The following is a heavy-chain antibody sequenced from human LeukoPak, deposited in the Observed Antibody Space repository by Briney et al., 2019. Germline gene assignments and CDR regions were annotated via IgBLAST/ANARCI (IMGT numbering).Heavy chain of an antibody. D-gene: IGHD3-3*01. CDR3: ARDRYGSGYHAFDI. V-gene: IGHV4-59*01. CDR1: GGSISSYY. Sequence: SETLSLTCTVSGGSISSYYWSWIRQPPGKGLEWIGDFYYSGSTNYNPSLKSRVTISVDTSKNQFSLKLSSVTAADTAVYYCARDRYGSGYHAFDIWGQGTMVTVSS. J-gene: IGHJ3*02. CDR2: FYYSGST.